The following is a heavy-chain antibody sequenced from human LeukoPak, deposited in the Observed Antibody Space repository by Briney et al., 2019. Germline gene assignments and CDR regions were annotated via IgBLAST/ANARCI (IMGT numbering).Heavy chain of an antibody. CDR3: AKGDRLAVAGTLFDY. V-gene: IGHV3-74*01. CDR2: INSDGSST. CDR1: GFTFSSYW. Sequence: GGSLRLSCAASGFTFSSYWMHWVRQAPGKGLVWVSRINSDGSSTSYADSVKGRFTISRDNSKNTLYLQMNSLRAEDTAVYYCAKGDRLAVAGTLFDYWGQGTLVTVSS. D-gene: IGHD6-19*01. J-gene: IGHJ4*02.